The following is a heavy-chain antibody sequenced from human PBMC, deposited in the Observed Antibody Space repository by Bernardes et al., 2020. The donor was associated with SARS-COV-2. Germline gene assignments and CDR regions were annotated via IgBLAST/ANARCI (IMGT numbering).Heavy chain of an antibody. Sequence: LSLTCAFSGGSITSNYWWNWVRQPPGKGLEWIGEIYHSGNTNYNPSLKSRVTISVDKSKNQFSLNLSSVTAADTAVYYCARDRAAEFWGQGTLVTVSS. V-gene: IGHV4-4*02. CDR2: IYHSGNT. CDR1: GGSITSNYW. CDR3: ARDRAAEF. J-gene: IGHJ4*02. D-gene: IGHD6-25*01.